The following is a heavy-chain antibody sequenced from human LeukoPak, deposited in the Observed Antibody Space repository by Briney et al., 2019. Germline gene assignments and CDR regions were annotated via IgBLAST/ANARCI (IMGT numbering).Heavy chain of an antibody. CDR3: ARLWGGNGYSGESLNL. V-gene: IGHV3-33*08. CDR2: VWYDGRNR. Sequence: PGGSLRLSCAASGFTFSSYAMSWVRQAPGKGLEWVAVVWYDGRNRDYADSVKGRFTISKDNSNNMVFLQMDRLRAEDTAVYYCARLWGGNGYSGESLNLWGQGTLVTVSS. J-gene: IGHJ5*02. D-gene: IGHD3-16*01. CDR1: GFTFSSYA.